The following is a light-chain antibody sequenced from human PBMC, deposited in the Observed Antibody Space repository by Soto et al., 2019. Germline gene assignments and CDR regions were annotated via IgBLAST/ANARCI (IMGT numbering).Light chain of an antibody. Sequence: QSALTQPASVSGSPGQSITISCSGTSSDVGSYKLVSWYQQHPGKAPKLMISEVSQRPSGISDRFSGSKSGSTASLTSSGLQAEDEADYYSCSYAGTSTHTVFGGGTQLTVL. V-gene: IGLV2-23*02. CDR1: SSDVGSYKL. J-gene: IGLJ7*01. CDR3: CSYAGTSTHTV. CDR2: EVS.